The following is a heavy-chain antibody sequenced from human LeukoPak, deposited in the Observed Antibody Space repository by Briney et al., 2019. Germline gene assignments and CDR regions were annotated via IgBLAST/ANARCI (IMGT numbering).Heavy chain of an antibody. D-gene: IGHD3-22*01. J-gene: IGHJ6*02. CDR2: IYTSGST. V-gene: IGHV4-61*02. Sequence: SETLSLTCTVSGGSISSGSYYWSWIRQPAGKGLEWIGRIYTSGSTNYNPSLKSRVTISVDTSKNQFSLKLSSVTAADTAVYYCAKQHPLVRAGYYYGMDVWGQGTTVTGPS. CDR1: GGSISSGSYY. CDR3: AKQHPLVRAGYYYGMDV.